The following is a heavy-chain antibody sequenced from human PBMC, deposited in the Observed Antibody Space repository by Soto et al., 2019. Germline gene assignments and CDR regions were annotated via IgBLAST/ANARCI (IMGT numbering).Heavy chain of an antibody. CDR3: AREEYGITIFGVVTPLHYGMDV. D-gene: IGHD3-3*01. CDR2: IIPIFGTA. J-gene: IGHJ6*02. V-gene: IGHV1-69*13. CDR1: GGTFSSYS. Sequence: GASVKVSCKASGGTFSSYSISWVRHAPGQGLEWMGGIIPIFGTANYAQKFQGRVTITADESTSTAYMELSSLRSEDTAVYYCAREEYGITIFGVVTPLHYGMDVWAQGTTVTVSS.